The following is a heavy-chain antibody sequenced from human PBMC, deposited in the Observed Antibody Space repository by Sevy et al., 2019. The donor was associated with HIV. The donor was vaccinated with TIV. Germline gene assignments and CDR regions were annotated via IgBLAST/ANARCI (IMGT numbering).Heavy chain of an antibody. Sequence: ASVKVSCKASGYTFTGYYMHWVRQAPGQGLEWMGRINPNSGGTNYAKKFQGRVTMTRDTSISTAYMELSRLRPDDTAVYYCARGRDDSSGYYYAGRGFFDYWGQGTLVTVSS. J-gene: IGHJ4*02. D-gene: IGHD3-22*01. CDR1: GYTFTGYY. CDR3: ARGRDDSSGYYYAGRGFFDY. V-gene: IGHV1-2*06. CDR2: INPNSGGT.